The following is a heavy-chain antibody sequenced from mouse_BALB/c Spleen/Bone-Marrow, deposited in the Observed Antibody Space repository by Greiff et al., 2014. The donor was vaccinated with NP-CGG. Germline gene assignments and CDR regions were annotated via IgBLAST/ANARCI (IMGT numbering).Heavy chain of an antibody. D-gene: IGHD1-3*01. J-gene: IGHJ3*01. V-gene: IGHV1-59*01. CDR2: IDPSDSET. Sequence: QVQLQQPGPQLVRPGASVKISYKASGYSFTSYWMHWVKQRPGQGLEWIGMIDPSDSETKLNQKFKDKATLTVDKSSSTAYLQLSSPTSEDSAVYYCARRDNAPFAYWGQGTLVTVSA. CDR3: ARRDNAPFAY. CDR1: GYSFTSYW.